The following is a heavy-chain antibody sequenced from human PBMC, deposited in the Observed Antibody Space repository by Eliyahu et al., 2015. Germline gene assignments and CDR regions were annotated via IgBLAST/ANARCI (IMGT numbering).Heavy chain of an antibody. CDR1: GFXLSTXGGG. CDR2: IYWDDDK. Sequence: PTRVKPTQTLALTCTFSGFXLSTXGGGVGWIRQPPGKALEWLAVIYWDDDKRYSPSLKSRLTITKDTXNNQXXLTMTNMDPVEPATYYCGHRRPASGGXNXCIFXYWGQGALVTVSS. CDR3: GHRRPASGGXNXCIFXY. D-gene: IGHD3-10*01. V-gene: IGHV2-5*02. J-gene: IGHJ4*02.